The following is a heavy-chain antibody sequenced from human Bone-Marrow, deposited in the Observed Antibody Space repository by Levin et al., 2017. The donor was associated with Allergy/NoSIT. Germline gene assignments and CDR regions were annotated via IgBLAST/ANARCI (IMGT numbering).Heavy chain of an antibody. J-gene: IGHJ3*02. D-gene: IGHD5-18*01. CDR2: IFYSGTT. CDR1: YDSINTTNYY. Sequence: SQTLSLTCTVSYDSINTTNYYWGWIRQPPGKGLEWIGNIFYSGTTYYNPSLKSRVTISVDTSKNHFSLKPTSLTAADTAVYYCARVAGKSSYGYSVTTFEIWGQGTMVTVSS. CDR3: ARVAGKSSYGYSVTTFEI. V-gene: IGHV4-39*07.